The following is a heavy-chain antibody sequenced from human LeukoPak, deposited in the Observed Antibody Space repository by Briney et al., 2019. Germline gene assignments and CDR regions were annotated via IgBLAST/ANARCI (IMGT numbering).Heavy chain of an antibody. J-gene: IGHJ4*02. CDR2: ISYDGSNK. V-gene: IGHV3-30*18. CDR1: GFTFSSYG. CDR3: AKDQSIGTFDY. Sequence: PGGSLRLSCAASGFTFSSYGMHWVRQAPGKGLEWVAVISYDGSNKYYADSVKGRFTISRDNSKNTLYLQMNSLRAEGTAVYYCAKDQSIGTFDYWGQGTLVTVSS. D-gene: IGHD1-26*01.